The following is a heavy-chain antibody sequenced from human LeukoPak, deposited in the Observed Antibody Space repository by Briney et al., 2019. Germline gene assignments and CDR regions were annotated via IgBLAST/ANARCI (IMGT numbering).Heavy chain of an antibody. V-gene: IGHV3-7*01. CDR3: ARDGTAAGLYFDL. CDR2: IKQDGSEK. D-gene: IGHD6-13*01. CDR1: GFTFSSYW. Sequence: GGSLRLSCTASGFTFSSYWMSWVRQAPGKGLEWVANIKQDGSEKSYVDSVKGRFTISRDNTKNSLYLQINSLRAEDTAVYYCARDGTAAGLYFDLWGQGTLVTVSS. J-gene: IGHJ4*01.